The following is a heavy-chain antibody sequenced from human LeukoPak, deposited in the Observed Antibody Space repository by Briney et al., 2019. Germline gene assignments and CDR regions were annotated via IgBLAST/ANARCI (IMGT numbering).Heavy chain of an antibody. D-gene: IGHD3-3*01. J-gene: IGHJ4*02. Sequence: SETLSLTCTVSGYSISSGYYWGWIRQPPGKGLEWIGSIYHSGSTYYNPSLKSRVTISVDTSKNQFSLKLSSVTAADTAVYYCARGIGDYDFWSGYYFAEGYYFDYWGQGTLVTVSS. CDR3: ARGIGDYDFWSGYYFAEGYYFDY. CDR2: IYHSGST. CDR1: GYSISSGYY. V-gene: IGHV4-38-2*02.